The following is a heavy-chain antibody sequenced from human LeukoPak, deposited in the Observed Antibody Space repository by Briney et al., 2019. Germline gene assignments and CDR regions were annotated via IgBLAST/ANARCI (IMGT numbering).Heavy chain of an antibody. CDR2: IYTSGST. J-gene: IGHJ3*02. CDR1: GGSISSYY. CDR3: ARGYGDYAPGAFDI. V-gene: IGHV4-4*07. Sequence: SETLSLTCTVSGGSISSYYWSWIRQPAGKGLEWIGRIYTSGSTNYNPSLKSRVTISVDTSKNQFSLKLSSVTAADTAVYYCARGYGDYAPGAFDIWGQGTMVTVSS. D-gene: IGHD4-17*01.